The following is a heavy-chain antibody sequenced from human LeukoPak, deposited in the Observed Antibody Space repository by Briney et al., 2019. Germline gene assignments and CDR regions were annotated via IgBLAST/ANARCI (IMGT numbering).Heavy chain of an antibody. CDR1: GFTFSSYS. V-gene: IGHV3-48*01. CDR3: ASSHSSSSSFPDY. J-gene: IGHJ4*02. CDR2: ISSSSSTI. D-gene: IGHD6-6*01. Sequence: GGSLRLSCAASGFTFSSYSMNWVRQAPGKGLEWVSYISSSSSTIYYADSVKGRFTTSRDNAKNSLYLQMNSLRAEDTAVYYCASSHSSSSSFPDYWGQGTLVTVSS.